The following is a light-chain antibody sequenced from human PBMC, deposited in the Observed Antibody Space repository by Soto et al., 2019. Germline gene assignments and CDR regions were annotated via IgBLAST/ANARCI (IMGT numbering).Light chain of an antibody. CDR1: QSVSSY. Sequence: EIVLTQSPATLSLSPGERATLSCSASQSVSSYLAWYQQKPGQAPRLLIYDASNSATGIPARFSGSGSVTDFTRPIISLEPEDCAVYYCKQRSNWLPLTFFGGTKVEIK. CDR2: DAS. V-gene: IGKV3-11*01. J-gene: IGKJ4*01. CDR3: KQRSNWLPLT.